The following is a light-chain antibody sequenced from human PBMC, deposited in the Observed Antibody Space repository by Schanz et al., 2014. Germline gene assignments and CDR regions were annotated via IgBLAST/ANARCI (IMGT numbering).Light chain of an antibody. J-gene: IGKJ2*01. CDR1: QSVTSN. Sequence: EIVVTQSPATLSVSPGERATLSCRASQSVTSNLAWFQQKPGQAPRLLIYGASSRATGTPDRFSGSGSGTEFTLTISSLQPEDFATYYCQQSYSTPYTFGQGTKLEIK. CDR3: QQSYSTPYT. CDR2: GAS. V-gene: IGKV3D-15*01.